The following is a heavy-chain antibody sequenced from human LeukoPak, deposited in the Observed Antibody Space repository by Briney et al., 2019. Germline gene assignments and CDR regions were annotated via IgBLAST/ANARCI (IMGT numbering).Heavy chain of an antibody. CDR2: ISSSGSFI. CDR3: AREPYYYDSSGYVSDY. CDR1: GFTFSSYS. Sequence: GGSLRLSCAASGFTFSSYSMNWVRQAPGKGLEWVSYISSSGSFIYYADSVKGRFTISRDNAKNSLYLQMNSLRAEDTAVYYCAREPYYYDSSGYVSDYWGQGTLVTVSS. V-gene: IGHV3-21*05. D-gene: IGHD3-22*01. J-gene: IGHJ4*02.